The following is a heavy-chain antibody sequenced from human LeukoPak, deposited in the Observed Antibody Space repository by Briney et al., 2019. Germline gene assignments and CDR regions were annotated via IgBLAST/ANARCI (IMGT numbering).Heavy chain of an antibody. D-gene: IGHD3-16*01. V-gene: IGHV3-15*01. CDR1: GLTFYYDW. CDR3: AWGGDYFDF. CDR2: IKSKSDGETT. Sequence: PGGSLRLSCAASGLTFYYDWMTWVRQAPGKGLEWVGRIKSKSDGETTDYAAPVKGRFTISRDDSRDMLYLQMNGLKTEDTAVYYCAWGGDYFDFWGRGTLVTVSS. J-gene: IGHJ4*02.